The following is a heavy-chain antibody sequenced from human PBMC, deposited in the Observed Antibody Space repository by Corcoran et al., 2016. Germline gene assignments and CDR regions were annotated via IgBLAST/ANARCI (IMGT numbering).Heavy chain of an antibody. CDR1: GFTFSSYG. Sequence: QVQLVESGGGVVQPGRSLRLSCAASGFTFSSYGMHWVRQAPGKGLEWVVVISYDGSNKYYADSVKGRFTISRDNSKNTLYLQMNSLRAEDTAVYYCAKVLDRGPFGGGFDYWGQGTLVTVSS. J-gene: IGHJ4*02. V-gene: IGHV3-30*18. CDR3: AKVLDRGPFGGGFDY. CDR2: ISYDGSNK. D-gene: IGHD3-16*01.